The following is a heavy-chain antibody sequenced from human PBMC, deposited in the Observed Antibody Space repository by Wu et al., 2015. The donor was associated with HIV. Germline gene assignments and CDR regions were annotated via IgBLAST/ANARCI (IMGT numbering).Heavy chain of an antibody. Sequence: QVQLVQSGVEVKKPGASVKVSCKASGYSFTSYGISWVRQAPGQGLEWMGWISAYNDKTKTKYAQKFQGKSHDYRERIQRAQPLHGGAESSPEILRTPAVYYCARKIGAAAAPKVDAFEYLGSKGQWSP. CDR3: ARKIGAAAAPKVDAFEY. V-gene: IGHV1-18*01. D-gene: IGHD6-13*01. CDR2: ISAYNDKTKT. CDR1: GYSFTSYG. J-gene: IGHJ3*02.